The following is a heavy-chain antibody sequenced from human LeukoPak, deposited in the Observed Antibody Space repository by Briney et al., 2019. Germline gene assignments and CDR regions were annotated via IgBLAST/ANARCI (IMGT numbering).Heavy chain of an antibody. CDR1: GGSISSSSYY. Sequence: SETLSLTCTVSGGSISSSSYYWGWIRQPPGKGLEWIGSIYYSGSTYYNPSLKSRVTISVDTSKNQFSLKLSSVTAADTAVYYCARDKDWNFDWGQGTLVTVSS. CDR2: IYYSGST. CDR3: ARDKDWNFD. D-gene: IGHD1-7*01. V-gene: IGHV4-39*02. J-gene: IGHJ4*02.